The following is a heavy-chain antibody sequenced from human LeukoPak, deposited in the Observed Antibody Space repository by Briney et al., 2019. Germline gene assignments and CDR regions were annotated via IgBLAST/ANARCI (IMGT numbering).Heavy chain of an antibody. J-gene: IGHJ4*02. D-gene: IGHD6-19*01. CDR2: ISYDGKNM. CDR1: GLSFGTSG. Sequence: GRSLRLSCAASGLSFGTSGMHWVRQAPGKGLEWVAVISYDGKNMYYADSVRGRFTVSRDNSMNTLYLQMNSLRAKDTAVYYCAKNGYSSGWYMYYFDYWGQGTLVTVSS. CDR3: AKNGYSSGWYMYYFDY. V-gene: IGHV3-30*18.